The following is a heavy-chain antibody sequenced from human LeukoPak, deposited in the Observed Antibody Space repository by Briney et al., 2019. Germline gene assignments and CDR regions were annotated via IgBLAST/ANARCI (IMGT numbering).Heavy chain of an antibody. J-gene: IGHJ4*02. V-gene: IGHV4-61*01. CDR1: GVSVSSGSSY. CDR3: ARLRFGDYPYYFDY. Sequence: SETLSLTCTVSGVSVSSGSSYWSWVRQSPGKGLEWIGYMYYTGSTNYNPSLKSRVTISINTSTNQFSLKLSSVTAADRAVYYCARLRFGDYPYYFDYWGQGTLVTVSS. D-gene: IGHD3-10*01. CDR2: MYYTGST.